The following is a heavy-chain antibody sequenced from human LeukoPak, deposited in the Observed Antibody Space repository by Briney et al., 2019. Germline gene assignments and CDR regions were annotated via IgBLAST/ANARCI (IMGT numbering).Heavy chain of an antibody. V-gene: IGHV3-30*03. CDR1: GFTFSSYG. Sequence: PGRSLRLSCAASGFTFSSYGMHWVRQAPGKGLEWVAVISYDGSNKYYADSVKGRFTISRDNSKNTLYLQMNSLRAEDTAVYYCARPWFGGNSYLGVDYWGQGTLVTVSS. CDR2: ISYDGSNK. D-gene: IGHD2-21*02. CDR3: ARPWFGGNSYLGVDY. J-gene: IGHJ4*02.